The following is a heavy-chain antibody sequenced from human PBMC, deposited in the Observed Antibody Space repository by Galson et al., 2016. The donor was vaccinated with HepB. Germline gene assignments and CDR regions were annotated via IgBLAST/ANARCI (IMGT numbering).Heavy chain of an antibody. V-gene: IGHV3-30-3*01. D-gene: IGHD5-12*01. Sequence: SLRLSCAASGFTFSSYAMHWVRQAPGKGLGWVAVISYDGSNKYYADSVKGRFTISRDNSKNTLYLQMNSLRAEDTAVYYCAGARGYSGYDLGYWGQGTLVTVSS. J-gene: IGHJ4*02. CDR2: ISYDGSNK. CDR1: GFTFSSYA. CDR3: AGARGYSGYDLGY.